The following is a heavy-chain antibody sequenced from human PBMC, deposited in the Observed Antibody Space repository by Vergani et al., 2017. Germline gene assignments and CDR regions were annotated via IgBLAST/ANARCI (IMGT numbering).Heavy chain of an antibody. D-gene: IGHD3/OR15-3a*01. V-gene: IGHV4-39*01. CDR2: IYYSGST. CDR1: GGSISSSSSY. CDR3: ARGETRTDWFDP. Sequence: QLQLQESGPGLVKPSETLSLTCTVSGGSISSSSSYWGWIRQPPGKGLEWIGSIYYSGSTYYNPSLKSRVTISVDTSKNQFSLKLSSVTAADTAVYYCARGETRTDWFDPWGQGTLVTVSS. J-gene: IGHJ5*02.